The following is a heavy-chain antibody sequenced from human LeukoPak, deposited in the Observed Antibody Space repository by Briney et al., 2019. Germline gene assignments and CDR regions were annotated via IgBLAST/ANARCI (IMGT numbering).Heavy chain of an antibody. V-gene: IGHV4-39*07. CDR1: GFTFSSYW. J-gene: IGHJ4*02. CDR2: IYYSGST. Sequence: GSLRLSCAASGFTFSSYWMSWVRQPPGKGLEWIGSIYYSGSTYYNPSLKSRVTISVDTSKNQFSLKLSSVTAADTAVYYCAREANYYGSGSYFEGTFDYWGQGTLVTVSS. D-gene: IGHD3-10*01. CDR3: AREANYYGSGSYFEGTFDY.